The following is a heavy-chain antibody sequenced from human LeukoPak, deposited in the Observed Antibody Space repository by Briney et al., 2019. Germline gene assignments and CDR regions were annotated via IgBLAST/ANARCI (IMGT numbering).Heavy chain of an antibody. Sequence: SETLSLTCAVYGGSFSGYYWSWIRQPPGKGLEWIGEINHSGSTNYNPSLKSRVTISVDTSKNQFSLKLSSVTAADTAVYYCARRAMIGVVKTNRGAFDIWGQGTMVTVSS. CDR1: GGSFSGYY. CDR2: INHSGST. CDR3: ARRAMIGVVKTNRGAFDI. V-gene: IGHV4-34*01. D-gene: IGHD3-22*01. J-gene: IGHJ3*02.